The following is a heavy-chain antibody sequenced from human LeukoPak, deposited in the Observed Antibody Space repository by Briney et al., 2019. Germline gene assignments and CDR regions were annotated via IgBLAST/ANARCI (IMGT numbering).Heavy chain of an antibody. J-gene: IGHJ3*02. Sequence: GGSLRLSCVASGFIFSHYGMHWVRQAPGKGLEWVAVISYDGSTKYYADSVKGRFTISRDNSKNTLYLQMNSLRAEDTAVYYCARGSLEARAFAIWGQGTMVTVSS. V-gene: IGHV3-33*05. D-gene: IGHD3-3*01. CDR3: ARGSLEARAFAI. CDR1: GFIFSHYG. CDR2: ISYDGSTK.